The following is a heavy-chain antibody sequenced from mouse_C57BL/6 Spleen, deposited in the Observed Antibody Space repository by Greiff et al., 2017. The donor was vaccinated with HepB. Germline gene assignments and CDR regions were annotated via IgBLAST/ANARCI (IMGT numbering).Heavy chain of an antibody. CDR1: GYTFTSYW. V-gene: IGHV1-52*01. J-gene: IGHJ2*01. Sequence: VQLQQPGAELVRPGSSVKLSCKASGYTFTSYWMHWVKQRPIQGLEWIGNIDPSDSETHYNQKFKDKATLTVDKSSSTAYMQLSSLTSEDSAVYYCARPAVVDPYYFDYWGQGTTLTVSS. CDR3: ARPAVVDPYYFDY. D-gene: IGHD1-1*01. CDR2: IDPSDSET.